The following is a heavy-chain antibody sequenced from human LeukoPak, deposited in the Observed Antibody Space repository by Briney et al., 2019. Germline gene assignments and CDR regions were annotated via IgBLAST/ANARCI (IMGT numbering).Heavy chain of an antibody. CDR1: GFTFSNYW. Sequence: PGGSLRLSCAASGFTFSNYWMGWVRQAPGKGLEWVGNIKQDGSEKYYVDSVKGRFTISRDNAKNSVYLQMNSLTADDTAMYYCARSQHLSQDVFDIWGQGTMVTVSS. CDR3: ARSQHLSQDVFDI. D-gene: IGHD3-3*02. CDR2: IKQDGSEK. J-gene: IGHJ3*02. V-gene: IGHV3-7*01.